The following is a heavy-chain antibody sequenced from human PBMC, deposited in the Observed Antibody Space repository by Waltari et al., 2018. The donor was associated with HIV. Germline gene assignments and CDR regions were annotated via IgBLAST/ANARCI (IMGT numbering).Heavy chain of an antibody. CDR1: GYSFSSYW. J-gene: IGHJ2*01. V-gene: IGHV5-51*03. CDR2: IYPSDADT. Sequence: EVQLVQSGAAVKKPGESLKISCKGSGYSFSSYWIGWVRQMLGKGLEWMGIIYPSDADTRYSPSFQGQVTISADKSTSTAYLQWSSLKASDTAMYYCARRPYDSNGVVGNYYFDLWGRGTLVTVSS. D-gene: IGHD3-22*01. CDR3: ARRPYDSNGVVGNYYFDL.